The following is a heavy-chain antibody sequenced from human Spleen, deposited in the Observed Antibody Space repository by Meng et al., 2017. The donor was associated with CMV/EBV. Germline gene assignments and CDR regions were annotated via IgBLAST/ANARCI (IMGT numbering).Heavy chain of an antibody. V-gene: IGHV3-23*01. D-gene: IGHD3-9*01. CDR1: GFTFSNYA. Sequence: GGSLRLSCAASGFTFSNYAMSWVRQAPGKGLEWVSSISGSGGTTQYADSVKGRFTISRDNSENTLDLHMNSLRAEDTAVYYCATGGYDVLTGNYFYYGMDVWGQGTAVTVSS. CDR3: ATGGYDVLTGNYFYYGMDV. CDR2: ISGSGGTT. J-gene: IGHJ6*02.